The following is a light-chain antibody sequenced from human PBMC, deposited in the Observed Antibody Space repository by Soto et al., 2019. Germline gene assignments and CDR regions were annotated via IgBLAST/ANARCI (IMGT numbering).Light chain of an antibody. CDR3: QSYDSSNVV. J-gene: IGLJ3*02. CDR1: GGSITINV. Sequence: NFMLSQPHSVSESPGKTVTISCTGSGGSITINVVQWYQQRPGSAPTTVIYEDNHRPSGVPDRFSGSIDSSSNSASLTISGLQTEDEADYYCQSYDSSNVVFGGGTQLTVL. V-gene: IGLV6-57*02. CDR2: EDN.